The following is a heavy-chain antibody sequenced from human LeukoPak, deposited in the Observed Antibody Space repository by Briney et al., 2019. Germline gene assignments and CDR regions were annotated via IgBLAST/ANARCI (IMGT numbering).Heavy chain of an antibody. CDR1: GFTFDDYA. CDR2: ISWNSGSI. J-gene: IGHJ6*03. CDR3: ARARFETTVTTLVRKKDYYYYNMDV. V-gene: IGHV3-9*01. Sequence: GGSLRLSCATSGFTFDDYAMHWVRQAPGKGLEWVSGISWNSGSIGYVDSVKGRFTISRDNAKNSLYLQMNRLRAEDTAVYYCARARFETTVTTLVRKKDYYYYNMDVWGKGTTVTVSS. D-gene: IGHD4-17*01.